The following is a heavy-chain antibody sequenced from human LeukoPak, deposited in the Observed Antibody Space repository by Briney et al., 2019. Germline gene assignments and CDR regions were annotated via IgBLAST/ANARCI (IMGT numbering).Heavy chain of an antibody. V-gene: IGHV4-30-4*08. J-gene: IGHJ5*02. CDR2: INYSGST. CDR3: ASTNCSSARCYGANWFDP. CDR1: GASISSSTYY. Sequence: VKPSETLSLTCTVSGASISSSTYYWGWIRQPPGKGLEWIGYINYSGSTFHYNPSLKSRVTISVDTSKNQFSLRLNSVTVADSAVYYCASTNCSSARCYGANWFDPWGQGTLVTVSS. D-gene: IGHD2-2*01.